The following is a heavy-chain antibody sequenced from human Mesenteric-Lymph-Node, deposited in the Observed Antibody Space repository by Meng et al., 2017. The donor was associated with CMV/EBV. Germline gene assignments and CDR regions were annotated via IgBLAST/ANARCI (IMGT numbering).Heavy chain of an antibody. Sequence: GGSLRLSCAASGFTFSNYGMSWVRQAPGKGLEWVSGIASGGSTYYADSVKGRFTISRDKSKNTLYLQMNSLRAEDTAVYYCAKDIRTISAFDIWGQGTMVTVSS. V-gene: IGHV3-23*01. CDR1: GFTFSNYG. J-gene: IGHJ3*02. D-gene: IGHD1/OR15-1a*01. CDR3: AKDIRTISAFDI. CDR2: IASGGST.